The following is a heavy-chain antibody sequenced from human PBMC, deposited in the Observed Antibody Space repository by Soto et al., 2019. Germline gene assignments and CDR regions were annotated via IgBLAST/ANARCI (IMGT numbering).Heavy chain of an antibody. D-gene: IGHD6-19*01. V-gene: IGHV4-31*03. Sequence: TLSLTCTVSGGSISSGGYYWSWIRQHPGKGLEWIGYIYYSGSTYYNPSLKSRVTISVDTSKNQFSLKLISVTAADTAVYYCARGLITGSHYSGGWYYFDSWGQGTQVTVSS. CDR3: ARGLITGSHYSGGWYYFDS. CDR1: GGSISSGGYY. CDR2: IYYSGST. J-gene: IGHJ4*02.